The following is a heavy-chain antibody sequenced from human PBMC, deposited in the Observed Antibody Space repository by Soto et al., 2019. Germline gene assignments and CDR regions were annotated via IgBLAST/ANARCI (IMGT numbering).Heavy chain of an antibody. CDR1: GGSISSGGYS. J-gene: IGHJ4*02. CDR2: MYHSGST. Sequence: PSETLSLTCAVSGGSISSGGYSWSWIRQPPGKGLEWIGYMYHSGSTYYNPSLKSRVTISIDRSKNQFSLKLSSVTAADTAVYYFLKHAVHSRGLTYYWGQRT. D-gene: IGHD6-19*01. CDR3: LKHAVHSRGLTYY. V-gene: IGHV4-30-2*01.